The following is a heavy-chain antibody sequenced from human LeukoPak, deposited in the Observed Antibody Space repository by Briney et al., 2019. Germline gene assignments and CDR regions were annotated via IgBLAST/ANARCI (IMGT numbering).Heavy chain of an antibody. CDR3: ARGAMIGGIAYAPGE. Sequence: SETLSLTCTVSGGSISSYYWSWIRQPPGKGLEWIGYIYYSGSTNYNPSLKSRVTISVDTSKNQFSLKLSSVTAADTAVYYCARGAMIGGIAYAPGEWGQGTLVTVSS. V-gene: IGHV4-59*08. D-gene: IGHD3-10*01. CDR2: IYYSGST. CDR1: GGSISSYY. J-gene: IGHJ4*02.